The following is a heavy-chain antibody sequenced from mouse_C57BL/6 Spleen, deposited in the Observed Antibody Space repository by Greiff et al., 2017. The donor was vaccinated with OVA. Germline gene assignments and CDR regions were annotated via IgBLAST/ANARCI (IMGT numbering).Heavy chain of an antibody. Sequence: QVQLQQPGAELVKPGASVKLSCKASGYTFTSYWMHWVKQRPGRGLEWIGRIDPNSGGTKYNEKFKSKATLTVDKPSSPAYRQLSSLTSEDSAVYYCARGGDYYGSSYFADWGQGTLVTVSA. CDR2: IDPNSGGT. CDR1: GYTFTSYW. D-gene: IGHD1-1*01. V-gene: IGHV1-72*01. CDR3: ARGGDYYGSSYFAD. J-gene: IGHJ3*01.